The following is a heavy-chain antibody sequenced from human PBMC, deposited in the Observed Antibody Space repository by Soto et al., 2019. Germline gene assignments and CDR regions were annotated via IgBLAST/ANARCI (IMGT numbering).Heavy chain of an antibody. D-gene: IGHD4-17*01. V-gene: IGHV3-7*01. CDR1: GFTFSSYW. Sequence: GGSLRLSCAASGFTFSSYWMSWVRQAPGKGLEWVANIKQDGSEKYYVDSVKGRFTISRDNAKNSLYLQMNSLRAEDTAVYYFAREGMTTASAYYYYFGMDVWGQGTTVTVSS. CDR2: IKQDGSEK. J-gene: IGHJ6*02. CDR3: AREGMTTASAYYYYFGMDV.